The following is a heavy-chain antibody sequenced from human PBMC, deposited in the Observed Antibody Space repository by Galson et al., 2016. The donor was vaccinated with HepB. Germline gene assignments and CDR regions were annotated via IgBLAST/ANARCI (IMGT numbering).Heavy chain of an antibody. D-gene: IGHD3-10*01. J-gene: IGHJ4*02. V-gene: IGHV3-30-3*01. Sequence: SLRLSCAASGFIFSTYAMHWVRQAPGKGLEWVAIISNDGSNYYSADSVKGRFTISRDNAKNSLYLQMNSLRDEDTAVYYCARDRGSYSPFDYWGQGTLVTVSS. CDR3: ARDRGSYSPFDY. CDR1: GFIFSTYA. CDR2: ISNDGSNY.